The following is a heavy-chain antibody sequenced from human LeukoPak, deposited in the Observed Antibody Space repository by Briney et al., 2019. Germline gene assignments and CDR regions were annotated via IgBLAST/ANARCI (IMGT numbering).Heavy chain of an antibody. CDR2: IYYSGSA. D-gene: IGHD1-26*01. V-gene: IGHV4-59*01. CDR1: SGSISTSY. J-gene: IGHJ5*02. CDR3: ARHSGRTGSSP. Sequence: SETLSLTCTVSSGSISTSYWSWIRQPPGKGLEWIAYIYYSGSARYNPSLKSRVTISVDPSKNQFSLKLSSVTAADTAVYYCARHSGRTGSSPWGQGTLVIVSS.